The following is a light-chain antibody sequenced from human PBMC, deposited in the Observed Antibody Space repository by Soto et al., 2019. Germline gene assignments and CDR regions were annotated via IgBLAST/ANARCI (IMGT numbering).Light chain of an antibody. V-gene: IGKV1-5*03. CDR1: QSISTW. Sequence: DIQMTQSPSTLSASVGDRVTITCRASQSISTWLAWYQQKPGKAPNLLIYKASRSESGVPSKFSGSGSGTEFTLTISSLQPDDLGTYYCQQYSNDPYTFGQGTKVDIK. CDR3: QQYSNDPYT. J-gene: IGKJ2*01. CDR2: KAS.